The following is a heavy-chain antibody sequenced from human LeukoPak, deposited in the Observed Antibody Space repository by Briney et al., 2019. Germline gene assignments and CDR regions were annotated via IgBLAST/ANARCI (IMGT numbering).Heavy chain of an antibody. J-gene: IGHJ4*02. D-gene: IGHD2-2*01. V-gene: IGHV5-51*01. CDR3: ARRYCSSTSCNPYFFDY. CDR2: ISPGDSDA. CDR1: GYTSTNYY. Sequence: GESLKISCKGSGYTSTNYYIGWVRQTPGKSLEWMGIISPGDSDARYSPSFQGQVTISADKSISTAYLRWSSLKASDTAMYYCARRYCSSTSCNPYFFDYWGQGTLVTVSS.